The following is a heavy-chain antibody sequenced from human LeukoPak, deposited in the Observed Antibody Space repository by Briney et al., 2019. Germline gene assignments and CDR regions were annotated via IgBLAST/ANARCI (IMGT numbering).Heavy chain of an antibody. J-gene: IGHJ3*02. D-gene: IGHD1-1*01. CDR3: ARGLDDPLIAFDI. Sequence: PSETLSLTCTLSGGPISSTTYYWGWIRQPPGKGLEWIGEINHSGSTNYNPSLKSRVTISVDTSKNQFSLKLRSVTAADTAVYYCARGLDDPLIAFDIWGQGTMVTVSS. CDR2: INHSGST. CDR1: GGPISSTTYY. V-gene: IGHV4-39*07.